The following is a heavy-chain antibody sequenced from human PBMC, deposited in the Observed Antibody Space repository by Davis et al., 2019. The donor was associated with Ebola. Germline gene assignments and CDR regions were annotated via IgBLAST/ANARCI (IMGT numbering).Heavy chain of an antibody. Sequence: GGSLRLSCAASGFTVSSNYMSWVRQAPGKGLEWVSVIYSGGSTYYADSVKGRFTISRDNSKNTLYLQMNSLRAEDTAVYYCARDAWYGDYGGYWYFDLWGQGTLVTVSS. V-gene: IGHV3-53*01. CDR1: GFTVSSNY. J-gene: IGHJ2*01. CDR2: IYSGGST. D-gene: IGHD4-17*01. CDR3: ARDAWYGDYGGYWYFDL.